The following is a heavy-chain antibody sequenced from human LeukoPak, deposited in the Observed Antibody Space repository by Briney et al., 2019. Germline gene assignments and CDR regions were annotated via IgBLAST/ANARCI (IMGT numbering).Heavy chain of an antibody. D-gene: IGHD2-21*02. Sequence: PGGSLRLSCAASGFTFSSYAMGWVRQAPGKGLEWVSAISGSGGSTYYADSVKGRFTISRDNSKNTLYLQMNSLRAEDTAVYYCAKDWWGGDCGGDCYSSFDYWGQGTLVTVSS. CDR2: ISGSGGST. CDR1: GFTFSSYA. J-gene: IGHJ4*02. CDR3: AKDWWGGDCGGDCYSSFDY. V-gene: IGHV3-23*01.